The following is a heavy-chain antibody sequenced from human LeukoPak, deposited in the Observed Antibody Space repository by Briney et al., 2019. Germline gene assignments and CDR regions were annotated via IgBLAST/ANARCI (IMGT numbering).Heavy chain of an antibody. CDR1: GFTFSSYA. D-gene: IGHD3-3*01. J-gene: IGHJ6*03. V-gene: IGHV3-23*01. CDR2: ISGSGGST. Sequence: PGGSLRLSCAASGFTFSSYAKSWVRQAPGKGLEWVSAISGSGGSTYYADSVKGRFTISSDNSKNTLYLQMNSLRAEGTAVYYCAKGNEYYDFWSGHNYYYYMDVWGKGTTVTVSS. CDR3: AKGNEYYDFWSGHNYYYYMDV.